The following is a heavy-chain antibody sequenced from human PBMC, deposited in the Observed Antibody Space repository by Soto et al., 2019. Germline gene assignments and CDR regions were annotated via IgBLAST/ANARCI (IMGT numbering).Heavy chain of an antibody. V-gene: IGHV3-30*18. CDR3: AKDGGSYYGYYFDY. CDR2: ISYDGSNK. Sequence: VGSLRLSCAASGFTFSSYGMHWVRQAPGKGLEWVAVISYDGSNKYYADSVKGRFTISRDNSKNTLYLQMNSLRAEDTAVYYCAKDGGSYYGYYFDYWGQGTLVTVSS. J-gene: IGHJ4*02. D-gene: IGHD1-26*01. CDR1: GFTFSSYG.